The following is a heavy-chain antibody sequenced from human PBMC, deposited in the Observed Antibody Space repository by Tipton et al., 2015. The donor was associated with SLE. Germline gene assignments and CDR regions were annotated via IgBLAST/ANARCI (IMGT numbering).Heavy chain of an antibody. CDR1: GFSLKSYT. Sequence: SLRLSCAASGFSLKSYTMNWVRQAPGKGLEWVSYISSDGSTIYYADSVRGRFTISRDNAENSLYLQMNSLRVEDTAVYYCARDLNTVPKLGCSGHWGRGTLVGVSS. D-gene: IGHD4-17*01. CDR2: ISSDGSTI. J-gene: IGHJ4*02. CDR3: ARDLNTVPKLGCSGH. V-gene: IGHV3-48*01.